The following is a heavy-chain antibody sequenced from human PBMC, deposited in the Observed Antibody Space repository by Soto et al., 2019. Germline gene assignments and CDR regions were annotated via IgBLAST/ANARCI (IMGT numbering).Heavy chain of an antibody. CDR2: ISSDGSNK. V-gene: IGHV3-30-3*01. Sequence: QVQLVESGGGVVQPGRSLRLSCAVSGFTFSSHAMHWVRQAPGKGLEWVTLISSDGSNKYYADSVKGRFTTSRDNSKNTVYLQMNSLRVEETAVYYCEGDNEGGSACALGYWGQGALVTVSS. CDR1: GFTFSSHA. CDR3: EGDNEGGSACALGY. D-gene: IGHD1-26*01. J-gene: IGHJ4*02.